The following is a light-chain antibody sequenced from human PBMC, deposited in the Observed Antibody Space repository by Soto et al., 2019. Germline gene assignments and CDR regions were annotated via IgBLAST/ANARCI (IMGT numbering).Light chain of an antibody. CDR1: ISDVGSYNY. J-gene: IGLJ1*01. CDR2: DVS. V-gene: IGLV2-14*03. CDR3: GSYTTSSNYV. Sequence: QSVLTQPASVSGSPGQSITISCTGTISDVGSYNYVSWYQQYPGKAPKLMIYDVSTRPSGVSDRFSGSKSGNKASLTISGLRAEDEADYYCGSYTTSSNYVFGTGTKLTVL.